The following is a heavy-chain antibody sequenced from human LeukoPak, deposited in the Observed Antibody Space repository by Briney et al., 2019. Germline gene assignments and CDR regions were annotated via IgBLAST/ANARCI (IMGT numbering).Heavy chain of an antibody. CDR1: GFTFSSYG. Sequence: PGRSLRLSCAASGFTFSSYGMHWVRQAPGKGLEWVAVIWCDGSNKYYADSVKGRFTISRDNSKNTLYLQMNSLRAEDTAVYYCASTGLIAAAASWLNWFDPWGQGTLVTVSS. J-gene: IGHJ5*02. CDR2: IWCDGSNK. CDR3: ASTGLIAAAASWLNWFDP. D-gene: IGHD6-13*01. V-gene: IGHV3-33*01.